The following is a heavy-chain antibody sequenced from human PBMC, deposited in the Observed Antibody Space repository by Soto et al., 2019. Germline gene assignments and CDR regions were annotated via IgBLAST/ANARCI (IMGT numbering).Heavy chain of an antibody. J-gene: IGHJ6*03. Sequence: ASVKVSCKASGYTFTSYAMHWVRQAPGQRLEWMGWINAGNGNTKYSQKFQGRVTITRDTSISTAYMELSRLRSDDTAVYYCARDLYAAAGTSPFYYYYMDVWGKGTTVTVSS. D-gene: IGHD6-13*01. CDR2: INAGNGNT. V-gene: IGHV1-3*01. CDR3: ARDLYAAAGTSPFYYYYMDV. CDR1: GYTFTSYA.